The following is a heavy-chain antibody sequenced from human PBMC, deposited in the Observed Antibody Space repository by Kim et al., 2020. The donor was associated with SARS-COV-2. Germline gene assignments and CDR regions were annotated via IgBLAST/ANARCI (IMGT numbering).Heavy chain of an antibody. Sequence: SETLSLTCSVSGGSISSTDYYWGWIRQPPGKGLQWIGNIHYSGSTYYNPSLTSRVTISVDTSKNHFSLKLSSVTAADTALYYCARVEAASGRPYFDSWG. CDR2: IHYSGST. D-gene: IGHD6-13*01. J-gene: IGHJ4*01. V-gene: IGHV4-39*02. CDR1: GGSISSTDYY. CDR3: ARVEAASGRPYFDS.